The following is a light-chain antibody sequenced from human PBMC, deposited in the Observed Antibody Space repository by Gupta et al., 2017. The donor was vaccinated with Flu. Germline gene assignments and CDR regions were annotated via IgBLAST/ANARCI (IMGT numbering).Light chain of an antibody. CDR1: QSVLYSSNNKNY. Sequence: NCKSSQSVLYSSNNKNYLAWYQQKPGQPPKLLIYWASTRESGVPDRFSGSGSGTDFTLTISSLQAEDVAVYYCQQYYSTPQTFGGGTKVEIK. CDR2: WAS. V-gene: IGKV4-1*01. CDR3: QQYYSTPQT. J-gene: IGKJ4*01.